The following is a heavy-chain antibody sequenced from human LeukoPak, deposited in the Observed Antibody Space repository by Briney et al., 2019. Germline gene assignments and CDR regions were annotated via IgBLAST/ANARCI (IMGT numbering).Heavy chain of an antibody. D-gene: IGHD1-26*01. J-gene: IGHJ4*02. CDR2: ISYDGSNK. V-gene: IGHV3-33*05. CDR3: ARDKIEGATKYDY. CDR1: GFTFSSYG. Sequence: PGGSLRLSCAASGFTFSSYGMHWVRQAPGKGLEWVAVISYDGSNKYYADSVKGRFTISRDNAENSLHLQMTSLRAEDTAVYYCARDKIEGATKYDYWGQGTLVSVSS.